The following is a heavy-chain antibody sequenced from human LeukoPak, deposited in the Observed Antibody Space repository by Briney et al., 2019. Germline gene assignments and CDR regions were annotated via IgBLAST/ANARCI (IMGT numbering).Heavy chain of an antibody. D-gene: IGHD2-15*01. CDR2: MNPNSGNT. Sequence: ASVKVSCKASGYTFTSYDINWVRQATGQGLEWMGWMNPNSGNTGYAQKFQGRVTFSRNTSVSTAYMELSSLRSEDTAVYYCARAANFYCTGGSCYGNWGQGTLVTVSS. CDR3: ARAANFYCTGGSCYGN. V-gene: IGHV1-8*03. CDR1: GYTFTSYD. J-gene: IGHJ4*02.